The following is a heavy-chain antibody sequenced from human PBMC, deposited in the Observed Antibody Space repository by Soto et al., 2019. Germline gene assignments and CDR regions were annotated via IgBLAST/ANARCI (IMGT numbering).Heavy chain of an antibody. V-gene: IGHV1-46*01. D-gene: IGHD5-12*01. CDR3: AGSGYVYNWFDP. CDR2: INPSGGST. J-gene: IGHJ5*02. Sequence: QVQLVQSGAEVKKPGASVKVSCKASGYTFTSYYMHWVRQAPGQGLEWMGIINPSGGSTSYAQKFQGRVTMTRDTSTSTVYMELSSLRSEDTAVYYCAGSGYVYNWFDPWGQGTLVTVSS. CDR1: GYTFTSYY.